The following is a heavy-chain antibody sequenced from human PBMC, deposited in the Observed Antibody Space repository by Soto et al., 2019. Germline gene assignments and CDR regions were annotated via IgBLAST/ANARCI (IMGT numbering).Heavy chain of an antibody. CDR3: ARGPYYYGSGSYYENYFDY. J-gene: IGHJ4*02. Sequence: GGSLRLSCAASGFTFSSYWMHWVRQAPGKGLVWVSRINSDGSSTSYADSVKGRFTISRDNAKNTLYLQMNSLRAEDTAVYYCARGPYYYGSGSYYENYFDYWGQGTLVTVSS. D-gene: IGHD3-10*01. CDR1: GFTFSSYW. CDR2: INSDGSST. V-gene: IGHV3-74*01.